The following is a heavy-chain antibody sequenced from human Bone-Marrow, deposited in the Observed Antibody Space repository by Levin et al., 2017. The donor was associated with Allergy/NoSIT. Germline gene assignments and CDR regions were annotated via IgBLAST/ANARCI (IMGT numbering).Heavy chain of an antibody. CDR3: ARGGVKGITIFGVVMADAFDI. CDR2: ISSSGSTI. CDR1: GFTFSDYY. V-gene: IGHV3-11*01. J-gene: IGHJ3*02. D-gene: IGHD3-3*01. Sequence: GGSLRLSCAASGFTFSDYYMSWIRQAPGKGLEWVSYISSSGSTIYYADSVKGRFTISRDNAKNSLYLQMNSLRAEDTAVYYCARGGVKGITIFGVVMADAFDIWGQGTMVTVSS.